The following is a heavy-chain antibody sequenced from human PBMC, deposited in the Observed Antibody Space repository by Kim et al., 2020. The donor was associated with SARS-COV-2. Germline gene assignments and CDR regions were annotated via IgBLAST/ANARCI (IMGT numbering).Heavy chain of an antibody. J-gene: IGHJ5*02. V-gene: IGHV4-31*02. CDR3: AREGNYYDSSGYYYA. D-gene: IGHD3-22*01. Sequence: PSLKGRVTISVDTSKNQFSLKLSSVTAADTAVYYCAREGNYYDSSGYYYAWGQGTLVTVSS.